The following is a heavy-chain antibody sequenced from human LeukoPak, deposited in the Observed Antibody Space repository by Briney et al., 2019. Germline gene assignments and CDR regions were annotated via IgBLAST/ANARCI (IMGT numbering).Heavy chain of an antibody. J-gene: IGHJ5*02. CDR1: GFTFSGYG. Sequence: GGSLRLSCAASGFTFSGYGMHWVRQAPGKGLEWVAVIASAGNSIYYADSVKGRSTISRDNSKDTLYLQMNSLRAEDTAVYYCAKGVDYGDYYNWFDPWGQGTLVTVSS. V-gene: IGHV3-30*18. CDR3: AKGVDYGDYYNWFDP. CDR2: IASAGNSI. D-gene: IGHD4-17*01.